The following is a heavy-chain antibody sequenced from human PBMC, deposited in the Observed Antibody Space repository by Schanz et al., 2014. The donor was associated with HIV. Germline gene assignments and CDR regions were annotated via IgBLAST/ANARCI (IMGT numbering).Heavy chain of an antibody. D-gene: IGHD6-19*01. Sequence: QVQLVQSGTEVKKPGSSVKVSCKASGGTFMTYAISWVRQAPGQGLEWMGGIIPVFGTTNYAQKFQGRVPITADKSTSTAYMELRSLRSDDTAIYYCARCYSSPMDGLDVWGQGTTVIVSS. V-gene: IGHV1-69*06. J-gene: IGHJ6*02. CDR3: ARCYSSPMDGLDV. CDR2: IIPVFGTT. CDR1: GGTFMTYA.